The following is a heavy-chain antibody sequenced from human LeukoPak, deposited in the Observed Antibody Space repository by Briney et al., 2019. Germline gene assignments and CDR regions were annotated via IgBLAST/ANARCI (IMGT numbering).Heavy chain of an antibody. J-gene: IGHJ4*02. CDR1: GGTFSSYA. Sequence: SVKVSCKASGGTFSSYAISWVRQAPGQGLEWMGKIIPIFGIANYAQKFQGRVTITADKSTSTAYMELSSLRSEDTAVYCCARETIVGAFYFDYWGQGTLVTVSS. CDR3: ARETIVGAFYFDY. D-gene: IGHD1-26*01. CDR2: IIPIFGIA. V-gene: IGHV1-69*04.